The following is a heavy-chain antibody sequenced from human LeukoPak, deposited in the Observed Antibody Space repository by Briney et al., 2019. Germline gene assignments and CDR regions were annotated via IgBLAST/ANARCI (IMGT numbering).Heavy chain of an antibody. CDR1: GGSISSYY. J-gene: IGHJ6*03. CDR3: ARRFGELPPKPYYYYYMDV. V-gene: IGHV4-59*01. CDR2: IYYSGST. Sequence: SETLSLTCTVSGGSISSYYWSWIRQPPGKGLEWIGYIYYSGSTNYNPSLKSRVTISVDTSKNQFSLKLSSVTAADTAVYYCARRFGELPPKPYYYYYMDVWGKGTTVTVSS. D-gene: IGHD3-10*01.